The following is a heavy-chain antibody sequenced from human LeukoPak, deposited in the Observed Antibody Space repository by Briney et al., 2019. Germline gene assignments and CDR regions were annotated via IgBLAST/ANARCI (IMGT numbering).Heavy chain of an antibody. V-gene: IGHV1-8*01. J-gene: IGHJ4*02. D-gene: IGHD1-26*01. Sequence: ASVKVSCKASGYTFTSYEINWVRLATGQGLEWMGWMTPNNGNTVYAQKFQGRVTMAEDTSTDTAYMELSSLRSEDTAVYYCATDFQWELLHYWGQGTLVTVSS. CDR2: MTPNNGNT. CDR3: ATDFQWELLHY. CDR1: GYTFTSYE.